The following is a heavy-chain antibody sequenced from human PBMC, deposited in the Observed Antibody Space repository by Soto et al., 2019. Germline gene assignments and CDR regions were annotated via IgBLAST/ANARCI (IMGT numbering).Heavy chain of an antibody. Sequence: VPLVQSGAEVKKPGASVKVSCRASGYTFTSDAMHWVRQAPGQGLEWLGWINVGTGYTTFSQKFQGRVSITRVTYASTDYMELSSLRSEDTAIYYCARAGAWGSNYDDAAFDAWGQGTKVTVSS. D-gene: IGHD3-22*01. CDR2: INVGTGYT. V-gene: IGHV1-3*01. J-gene: IGHJ3*01. CDR3: ARAGAWGSNYDDAAFDA. CDR1: GYTFTSDA.